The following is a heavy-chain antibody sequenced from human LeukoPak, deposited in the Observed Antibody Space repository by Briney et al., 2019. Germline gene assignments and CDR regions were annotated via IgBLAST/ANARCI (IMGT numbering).Heavy chain of an antibody. J-gene: IGHJ6*02. CDR2: ISRSSSYI. CDR3: ASMAYRALMDV. CDR1: GFTFSSYS. V-gene: IGHV3-21*01. Sequence: GGSLRLSCAASGFTFSSYSMNWVRQAPGKGLEWVSSISRSSSYIYYADSVKGRFTISRDNAKNSLYLQMNSLRAEDTAVYYCASMAYRALMDVWGQGTTVTVSS. D-gene: IGHD1-14*01.